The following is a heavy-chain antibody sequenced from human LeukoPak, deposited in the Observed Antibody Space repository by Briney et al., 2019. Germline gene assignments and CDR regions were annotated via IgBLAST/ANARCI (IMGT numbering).Heavy chain of an antibody. J-gene: IGHJ4*02. CDR3: AKGFRFGDLADFDY. CDR1: GFTFSSYA. D-gene: IGHD3-10*01. V-gene: IGHV3-30-3*01. CDR2: ISYDGSNK. Sequence: GGSLRLSCAASGFTFSSYAMHWVRQAPGKGLEWVAVISYDGSNKYYADSVKGRFTISRDNSKNTLYLQMNSLRAEDTAVYYCAKGFRFGDLADFDYWGQGTLVTVSS.